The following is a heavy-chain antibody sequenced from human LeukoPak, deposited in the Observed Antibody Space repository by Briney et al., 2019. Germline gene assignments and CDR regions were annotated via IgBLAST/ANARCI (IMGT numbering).Heavy chain of an antibody. D-gene: IGHD2-2*01. V-gene: IGHV4-34*12. J-gene: IGHJ3*02. CDR2: IFHGGST. CDR3: ARAEEGVVPAAIFPFDI. Sequence: SETLSLTCAVYDGSFSGYSWSWIRQPPGQGLEWNGEIFHGGSTNYNPSLKSRVTISVDTSRNQFSLKLSSVTAADTAVYYCARAEEGVVPAAIFPFDIWGQGTMVTVSS. CDR1: DGSFSGYS.